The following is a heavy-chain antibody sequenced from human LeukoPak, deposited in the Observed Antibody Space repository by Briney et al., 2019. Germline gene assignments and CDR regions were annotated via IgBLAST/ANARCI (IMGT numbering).Heavy chain of an antibody. CDR1: GFTFSSYW. Sequence: AGGSLRLSCAASGFTFSSYWMHWVCQAPGKGLVWVSRINSDGSSTSYADSVKGRFTISRDNAKNTLYLQMNSLRAEDTAVYYCARDRLYCGGDCLDPWGQGTLVTVSS. D-gene: IGHD2-21*02. CDR2: INSDGSST. V-gene: IGHV3-74*01. J-gene: IGHJ5*02. CDR3: ARDRLYCGGDCLDP.